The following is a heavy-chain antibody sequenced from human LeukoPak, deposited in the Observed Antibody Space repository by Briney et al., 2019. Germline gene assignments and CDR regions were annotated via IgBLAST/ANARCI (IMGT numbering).Heavy chain of an antibody. CDR2: IRSSPSTI. CDR1: GFTFSNYA. CDR3: ARGGYSYGLGAFDI. D-gene: IGHD5-18*01. J-gene: IGHJ3*02. Sequence: PGGSLRLSCAASGFTFSNYAMNWVRQAPGKGLEWISYIRSSPSTIYYAHSVKGRFTVSRDNAKNSLYLQMNSLRAEDTAVYYCARGGYSYGLGAFDIWGQGTMVTVSS. V-gene: IGHV3-48*01.